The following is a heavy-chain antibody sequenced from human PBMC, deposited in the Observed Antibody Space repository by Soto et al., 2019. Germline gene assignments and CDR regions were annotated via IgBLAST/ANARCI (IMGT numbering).Heavy chain of an antibody. CDR1: GGSISSGDND. V-gene: IGHV4-30-4*01. Sequence: SETLSLTCTVSGGSISSGDNDWAWIRQPPGKGLEWIGSIYYSGSTYYNPSLKSRVNISVDTSKKQFSLKLSSVTAADSAVYYCARAYGAAHGMDVWGQGTTVTGSS. CDR3: ARAYGAAHGMDV. J-gene: IGHJ6*02. D-gene: IGHD3-16*01. CDR2: IYYSGST.